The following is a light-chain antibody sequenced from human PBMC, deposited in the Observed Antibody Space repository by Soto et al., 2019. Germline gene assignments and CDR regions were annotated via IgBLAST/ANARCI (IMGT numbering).Light chain of an antibody. Sequence: QSALTQPPSASGSPGQSVTISCTGTSSDVGGYNYVSWYQQHPGKAPELMIYEVSKRPSGVPDRFSGSKSGNTASLTVSGLQAEDEADYHGSSYAGSNNLFGGGTKLTVL. J-gene: IGLJ2*01. CDR2: EVS. CDR1: SSDVGGYNY. CDR3: SSYAGSNNL. V-gene: IGLV2-8*01.